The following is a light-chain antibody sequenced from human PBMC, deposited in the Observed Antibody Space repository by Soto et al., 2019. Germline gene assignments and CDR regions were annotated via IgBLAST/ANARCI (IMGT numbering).Light chain of an antibody. V-gene: IGLV2-14*03. CDR3: TSYTTSNTYV. J-gene: IGLJ1*01. Sequence: QSVLTQPASVSGSPGQSITISCTGTSSDVGGYNYVFWYQQHPGKAPKLMIYDVSNRPSGVSNRFSGSKSGDTASLTISGLQAEDEADYYCTSYTTSNTYVFGNGTKSPS. CDR1: SSDVGGYNY. CDR2: DVS.